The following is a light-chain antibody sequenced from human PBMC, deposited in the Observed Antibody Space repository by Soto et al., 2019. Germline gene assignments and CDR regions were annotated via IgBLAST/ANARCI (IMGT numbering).Light chain of an antibody. CDR1: SSDVGGYNY. Sequence: QSVLTQPPPASGSPGQSVTISCTGTSSDVGGYNYVSWYQQHPGKAPKVMIYEVNKRPSGVPDRFSGSKSGNTASLTVSGLQTEDEADYFCSSYAGSSNFVVFGGGTQLTVL. V-gene: IGLV2-8*01. CDR3: SSYAGSSNFVV. CDR2: EVN. J-gene: IGLJ2*01.